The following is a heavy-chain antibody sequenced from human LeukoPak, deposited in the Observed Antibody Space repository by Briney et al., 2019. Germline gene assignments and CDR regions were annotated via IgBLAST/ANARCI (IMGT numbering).Heavy chain of an antibody. CDR3: AKDYDTMGYYFDY. CDR1: GFTFDDYA. J-gene: IGHJ4*02. Sequence: GGSLRLSCAASGFTFDDYAMHWVRQAPGKGLECVSGISWNSGSIGYADSVKGRFTISRDNAKNSLYLQMNSLRAEDTALYYCAKDYDTMGYYFDYWGQGTLVTVSS. CDR2: ISWNSGSI. D-gene: IGHD3-22*01. V-gene: IGHV3-9*01.